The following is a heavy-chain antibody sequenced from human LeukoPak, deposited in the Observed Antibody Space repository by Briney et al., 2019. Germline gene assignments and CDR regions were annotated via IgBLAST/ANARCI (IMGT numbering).Heavy chain of an antibody. CDR1: GGSISSGYYY. CDR2: IYPSGST. V-gene: IGHV4-61*02. Sequence: SETLSLTCTVSGGSISSGYYYWSWIRQPAGQGLEWIGRIYPSGSTNYNPSLKSRVTISVDTSKNQFSLKLSSVTAADTAVYYCARDVIEVDYYYYYMDVWGKGTTVTVSS. J-gene: IGHJ6*03. D-gene: IGHD3-16*02. CDR3: ARDVIEVDYYYYYMDV.